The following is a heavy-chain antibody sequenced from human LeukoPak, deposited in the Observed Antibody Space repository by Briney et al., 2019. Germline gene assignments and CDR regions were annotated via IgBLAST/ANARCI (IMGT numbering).Heavy chain of an antibody. V-gene: IGHV4-34*01. CDR3: ARGPPKYYYGSGSYYNYFDY. Sequence: SETLSLTCAVYGGSFSGYYWSWIRQPPGKGLEWIGEINHSGSTNYNPSLKSRVTISADTSKNQFSLKLSSVTAADTAVYYCARGPPKYYYGSGSYYNYFDYWGQGTLVTVSS. CDR2: INHSGST. J-gene: IGHJ4*02. D-gene: IGHD3-10*01. CDR1: GGSFSGYY.